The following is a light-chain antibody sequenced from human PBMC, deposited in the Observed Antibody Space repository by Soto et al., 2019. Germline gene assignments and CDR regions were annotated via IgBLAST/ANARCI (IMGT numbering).Light chain of an antibody. Sequence: QSALTQAPSASGSPGQSVTISCTGTSSDVGGYNYVSWYQQHPGKAPKFLIFEVSRRPSGVPDRFSGSKSGNTASLTVSGLQAADEADYYCSSYAGSNNPVIFGGGTKLTVL. CDR3: SSYAGSNNPVI. CDR2: EVS. J-gene: IGLJ2*01. V-gene: IGLV2-8*01. CDR1: SSDVGGYNY.